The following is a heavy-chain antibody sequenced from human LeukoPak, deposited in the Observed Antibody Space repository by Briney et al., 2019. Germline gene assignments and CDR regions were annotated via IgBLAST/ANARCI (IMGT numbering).Heavy chain of an antibody. J-gene: IGHJ4*02. Sequence: GGSLRLSCAASGFTFSSYGMHWVRQAPGKGLEWVAVIWYDGSNKYYADSVKGRFTISRDNSKNTLYLQMNSLRAEDTAVYYCARAGKQWLVKSSPFDYWGQGTLVTVSS. V-gene: IGHV3-33*01. CDR3: ARAGKQWLVKSSPFDY. D-gene: IGHD6-19*01. CDR1: GFTFSSYG. CDR2: IWYDGSNK.